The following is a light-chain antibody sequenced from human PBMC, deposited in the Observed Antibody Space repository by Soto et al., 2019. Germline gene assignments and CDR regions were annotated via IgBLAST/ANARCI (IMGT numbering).Light chain of an antibody. CDR3: QQYNSYSWT. CDR1: QSISTW. Sequence: ITQSPTTLSASVVDRVTLTCRASQSISTWLAWYQQKPGTAPKVLIYDASRLESGVPSRFSGSGSGTEFTLTISSLQPADFATYYCQQYNSYSWTFGQGAKV. J-gene: IGKJ1*01. V-gene: IGKV1-5*01. CDR2: DAS.